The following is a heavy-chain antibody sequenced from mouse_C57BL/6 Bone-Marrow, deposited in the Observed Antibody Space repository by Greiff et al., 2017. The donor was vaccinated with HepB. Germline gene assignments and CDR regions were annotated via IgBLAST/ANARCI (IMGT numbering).Heavy chain of an antibody. CDR1: GFTFSSYG. CDR2: ISSGGSYT. Sequence: EVKLMESGGDLVKPGGSLKLSCAASGFTFSSYGMSWVRQTPDKRLEWVATISSGGSYTYYPDSVKGRFTISRDNAKNTLYLQMSSLKSEDTAMYYCARIYDGYPYWYFDVWGTGTTVTVSP. J-gene: IGHJ1*03. CDR3: ARIYDGYPYWYFDV. V-gene: IGHV5-6*01. D-gene: IGHD2-3*01.